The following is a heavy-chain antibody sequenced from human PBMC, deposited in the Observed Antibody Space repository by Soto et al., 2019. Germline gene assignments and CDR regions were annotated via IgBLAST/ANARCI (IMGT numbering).Heavy chain of an antibody. CDR1: GFTFSSYS. D-gene: IGHD6-19*01. J-gene: IGHJ6*02. Sequence: PGGSLRLSCAASGFTFSSYSMNWVRQAPGKGLEWVSYISSSSSTIYYADSVKGRFTISRDNAKNSLYLQMNSLRDEDTAVYYCARDSGIAVAGQLYYYYYYGMDVWGQGTTVTVSS. CDR3: ARDSGIAVAGQLYYYYYYGMDV. CDR2: ISSSSSTI. V-gene: IGHV3-48*02.